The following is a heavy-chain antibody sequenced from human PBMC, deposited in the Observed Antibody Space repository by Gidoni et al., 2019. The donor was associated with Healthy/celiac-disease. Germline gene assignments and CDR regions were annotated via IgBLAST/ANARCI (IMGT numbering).Heavy chain of an antibody. J-gene: IGHJ6*03. CDR2: INPNSGGT. CDR1: GYTFTGYY. CDR3: ARVRCSSTSCYRDYYMDV. V-gene: IGHV1-2*02. D-gene: IGHD2-2*01. Sequence: QVQLVQSGAEVKKPGASVKVSCKASGYTFTGYYMHWVRQAPGQGLEWMGWINPNSGGTNYAQKFQGRVTMTRDTSISTAYMELGRLRSDDTAVYYCARVRCSSTSCYRDYYMDVWGKGTTVTVSS.